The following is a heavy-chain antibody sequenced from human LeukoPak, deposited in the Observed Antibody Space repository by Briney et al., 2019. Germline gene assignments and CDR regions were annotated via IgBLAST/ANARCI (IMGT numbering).Heavy chain of an antibody. CDR1: GGSISSTGYY. CDR2: IYYSGST. D-gene: IGHD3-22*01. J-gene: IGHJ4*02. V-gene: IGHV4-39*01. Sequence: PSETPSLTCTVSGGSISSTGYYWGWIRQPPGKGLEWIGTIYYSGSTYYNPSLKSRATISVDTSKNQFSLKLSSVTAADTAVYFCARHGRNYYDSSGYYYYFDYWGQGTLVTVSS. CDR3: ARHGRNYYDSSGYYYYFDY.